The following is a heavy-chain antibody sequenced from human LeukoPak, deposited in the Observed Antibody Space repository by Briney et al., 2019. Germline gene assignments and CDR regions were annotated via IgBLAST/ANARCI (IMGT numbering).Heavy chain of an antibody. CDR3: ARQDYGDEFFDY. D-gene: IGHD4-17*01. V-gene: IGHV4-39*01. CDR2: IYYSGST. Sequence: SETLSLTCTVSGGSISSSSYYWGWIRHPPGKGLEWIGSIYYSGSTYYNPSLKSRVTISVDTSKNQFSLKLSSVTAADTAVYYCARQDYGDEFFDYWGQGTLVTVSS. CDR1: GGSISSSSYY. J-gene: IGHJ4*02.